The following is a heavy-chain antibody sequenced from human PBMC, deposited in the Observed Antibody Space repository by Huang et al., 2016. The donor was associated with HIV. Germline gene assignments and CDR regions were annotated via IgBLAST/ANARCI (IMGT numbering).Heavy chain of an antibody. D-gene: IGHD1-26*01. J-gene: IGHJ4*02. Sequence: QVLLVESGGTVVQPGGSLRLSGAASGSTFSRYSMNGVRQAPGWGLEWVAFIRFESGHQYYAESVKGRFTISRDDSKSTVFLQMDGMGVEDTAFYFCSTGSGSYLDFWGPGTLVTVSS. CDR1: GSTFSRYS. CDR2: IRFESGHQ. CDR3: STGSGSYLDF. V-gene: IGHV3-30*02.